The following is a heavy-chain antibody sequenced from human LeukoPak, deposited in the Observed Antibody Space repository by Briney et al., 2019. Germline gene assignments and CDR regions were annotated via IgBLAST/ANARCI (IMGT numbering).Heavy chain of an antibody. Sequence: GGSLRLSCAASGFTFSNYAMSWVRQAPGKGLEWVSAISGSGGSTYYADSVKGRFTISRDNSKNTLYLQMNSLRAEDTAVYYCAKVSGGYTYPYYFDYWGQGTLVTVSS. CDR3: AKVSGGYTYPYYFDY. J-gene: IGHJ4*02. V-gene: IGHV3-23*01. CDR1: GFTFSNYA. CDR2: ISGSGGST. D-gene: IGHD2-15*01.